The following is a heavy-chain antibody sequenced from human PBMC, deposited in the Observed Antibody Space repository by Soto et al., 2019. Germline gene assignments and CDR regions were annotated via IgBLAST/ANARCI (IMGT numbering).Heavy chain of an antibody. J-gene: IGHJ4*02. V-gene: IGHV3-33*01. CDR3: ARYYGSGTLDY. Sequence: PGGSLRLSCAASGFTFSSYGMHWVRRAPGKGLEWVAVIWYDGSNKYYADSVKGRFTISRDNSKNTLYLQMNSLRAEDTAVYYCARYYGSGTLDYWGQGTLVTVS. CDR1: GFTFSSYG. D-gene: IGHD3-10*01. CDR2: IWYDGSNK.